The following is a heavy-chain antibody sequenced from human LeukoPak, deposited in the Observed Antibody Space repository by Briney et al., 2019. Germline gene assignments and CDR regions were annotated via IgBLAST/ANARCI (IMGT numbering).Heavy chain of an antibody. J-gene: IGHJ4*02. CDR1: GFPFSSYW. CDR2: IKQDGSKK. V-gene: IGHV3-7*04. CDR3: TRVGYIDEGIDY. D-gene: IGHD5-24*01. Sequence: GGSLRLSCVASGFPFSSYWMTWVRQAPGQGLEWVANIKQDGSKKSYVDSVKGRFTISRDNAKNSLYLQMNSLRAEDTAIYYCTRVGYIDEGIDYWGQGTLVTVSS.